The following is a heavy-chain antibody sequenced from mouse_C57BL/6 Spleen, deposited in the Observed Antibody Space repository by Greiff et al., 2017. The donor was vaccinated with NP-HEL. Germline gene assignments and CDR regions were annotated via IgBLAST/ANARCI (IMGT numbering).Heavy chain of an antibody. CDR3: ARAGDYVYAMDY. J-gene: IGHJ4*01. D-gene: IGHD2-4*01. V-gene: IGHV1-69*01. CDR2: LDPSDSYT. Sequence: QVQLQQPGAELVMPGASVKLSCKASGYTFTSYWMHWVKQRPGQGLEWIGELDPSDSYTNYNQKFKGKSTLTVDKSSSTAYMQLSSLTSEDSAVYYCARAGDYVYAMDYWGQGTSVTVSS. CDR1: GYTFTSYW.